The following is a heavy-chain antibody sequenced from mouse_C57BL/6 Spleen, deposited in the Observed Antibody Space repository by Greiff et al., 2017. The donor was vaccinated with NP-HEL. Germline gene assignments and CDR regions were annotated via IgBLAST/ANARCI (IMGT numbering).Heavy chain of an antibody. J-gene: IGHJ2*01. CDR1: GYTFTDYY. D-gene: IGHD1-1*01. CDR2: IYPGSGNT. Sequence: QVQLQQSGPELVKPGASVKISCKASGYTFTDYYINWVKQRPGQGLEWIGGIYPGSGNTKYNEKFKGKATLTVDTSSSTAYMQLSSLTSEDSAVYFCASRGGSSDFDYWGQGTTLTVSS. V-gene: IGHV1-84*01. CDR3: ASRGGSSDFDY.